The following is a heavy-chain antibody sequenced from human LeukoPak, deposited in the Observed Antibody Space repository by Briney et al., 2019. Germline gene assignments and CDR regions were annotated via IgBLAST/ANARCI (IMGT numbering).Heavy chain of an antibody. CDR1: GGSFSAYY. D-gene: IGHD6-19*01. Sequence: SETLSLTCAVYGGSFSAYYWSWIRQPPGKGLEWIGEINHSGSTNYNPSLKSRVTISVDTSKNQFSLKVSSVTAADTAVYYCARVGWYDHCFDYWGQGTLVTVSS. CDR3: ARVGWYDHCFDY. CDR2: INHSGST. V-gene: IGHV4-34*01. J-gene: IGHJ4*02.